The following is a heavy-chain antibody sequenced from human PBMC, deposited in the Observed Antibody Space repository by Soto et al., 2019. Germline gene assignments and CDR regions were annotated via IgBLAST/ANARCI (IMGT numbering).Heavy chain of an antibody. CDR2: ISADGSKE. CDR1: GFTFTSYA. D-gene: IGHD3-16*02. V-gene: IGHV3-30*18. CDR3: TKETIANRSPYDY. Sequence: QVQLVESGGGVVQAGGSLRLSCAASGFTFTSYAMNWVRQAPGKGLEWVSVISADGSKEDYVDSVKGRFTIYRDNFKNMVYLQLNNLRREDTAVYYCTKETIANRSPYDYWGQGTLVSVSS. J-gene: IGHJ4*02.